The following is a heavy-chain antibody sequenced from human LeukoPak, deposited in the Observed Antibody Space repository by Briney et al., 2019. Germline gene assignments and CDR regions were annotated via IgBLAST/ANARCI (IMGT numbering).Heavy chain of an antibody. J-gene: IGHJ3*02. V-gene: IGHV3-48*04. CDR2: ISSSSSTI. Sequence: PGGSLRLSCAASGFTFSSYSMNWVRQAPGKGLEWVSYISSSSSTIYYADSVKGRFTISRDNAKNSQYLQMNSLRAEDTAVYYCARGRVLGYCSSTSCSAGAFDIWGQGTMVTVSS. D-gene: IGHD2-2*01. CDR1: GFTFSSYS. CDR3: ARGRVLGYCSSTSCSAGAFDI.